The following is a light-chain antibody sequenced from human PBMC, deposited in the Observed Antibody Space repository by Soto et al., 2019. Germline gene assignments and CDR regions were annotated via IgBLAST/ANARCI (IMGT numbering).Light chain of an antibody. CDR2: DAS. CDR1: QSVSRY. CDR3: QQRTNWPLT. J-gene: IGKJ4*01. V-gene: IGKV3-11*01. Sequence: EIVLTQSPATLSLSPGERATLSCRASQSVSRYLAWYHQRPGQAPRLLIYDASNRATGVPARFSGSGSGTDFTLTISSLEPEDFAVYYCQQRTNWPLTFGGGTKVEIK.